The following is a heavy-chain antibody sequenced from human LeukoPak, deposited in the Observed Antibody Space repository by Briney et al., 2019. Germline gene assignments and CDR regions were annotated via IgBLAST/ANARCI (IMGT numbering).Heavy chain of an antibody. Sequence: GGSLRLSCAVSGFTFTNYWMSWARQSPGKGLEWVANIYLDGSRAYYVDSVKGRFTISRDNAKNSLYLQMNSLRAEDTGVYYCAKDRRGYYYGSGSYPPAYFDYWGQGTLVTVSS. CDR3: AKDRRGYYYGSGSYPPAYFDY. CDR1: GFTFTNYW. CDR2: IYLDGSRA. V-gene: IGHV3-7*01. D-gene: IGHD3-10*01. J-gene: IGHJ4*02.